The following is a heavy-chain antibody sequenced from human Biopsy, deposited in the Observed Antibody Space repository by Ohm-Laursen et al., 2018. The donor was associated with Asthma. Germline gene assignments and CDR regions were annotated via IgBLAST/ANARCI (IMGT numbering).Heavy chain of an antibody. CDR2: VSYDGGVA. CDR1: GFVFRSHA. CDR3: AKRRGYSDLTDFDH. Sequence: SLRLSCSASGFVFRSHARHWVRQAPGKGLEWVAVVSYDGGVAHYADSMKGRFTISRDNAKSTLYLQMNRLRTDDTAVYYCAKRRGYSDLTDFDHWGQGTLVTVSS. V-gene: IGHV3-30*18. D-gene: IGHD3-3*01. J-gene: IGHJ4*02.